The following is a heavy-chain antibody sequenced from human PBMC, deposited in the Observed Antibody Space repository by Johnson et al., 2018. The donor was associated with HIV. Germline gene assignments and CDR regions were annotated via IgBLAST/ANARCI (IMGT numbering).Heavy chain of an antibody. CDR2: IKQDGSEK. J-gene: IGHJ3*02. Sequence: VQLVESGGGVVQPGKSVTLSCVGSGLSFSNFGIHWVRQAPGKGLEWVANIKQDGSEKYYVDSVKGRFTISRANAKNSLYLQMNSLRAEDTAVYYCARDNGDTIFGVVIREGAFDIWGQGTMVTVSS. V-gene: IGHV3-7*01. CDR3: ARDNGDTIFGVVIREGAFDI. CDR1: GLSFSNFG. D-gene: IGHD3-3*01.